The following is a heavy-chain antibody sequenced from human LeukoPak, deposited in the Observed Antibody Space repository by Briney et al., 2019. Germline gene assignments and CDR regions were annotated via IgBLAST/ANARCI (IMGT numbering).Heavy chain of an antibody. CDR3: ARDQRYAFDY. J-gene: IGHJ4*02. CDR2: IRTSTEGANYA. Sequence: LSLTCTVSGGSISSSSYYWGWVRQAPGKGLEWVSNIRTSTEGANYAIYADSVKGRVTFSRDDAKNTLYLHMHSLRDDDTAVYYCARDQRYAFDYWGQGILVTVSS. CDR1: GGSISSSSYY. D-gene: IGHD3-9*01. V-gene: IGHV3-11*05.